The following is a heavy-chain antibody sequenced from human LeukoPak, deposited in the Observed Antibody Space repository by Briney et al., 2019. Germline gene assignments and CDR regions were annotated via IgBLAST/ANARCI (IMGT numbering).Heavy chain of an antibody. CDR2: ISGSGGST. CDR3: AKSPYYYGSGSQSLDY. V-gene: IGHV3-23*01. J-gene: IGHJ4*02. CDR1: GFTFSSYA. D-gene: IGHD3-10*01. Sequence: QPGGSLRLSCAASGFTFSSYAMSWVRQAPGKGLEWVSAISGSGGSTYYADSVKGRFTISRDNSKNTLYLQMNSLRAEDTAVYYCAKSPYYYGSGSQSLDYWGQGTLVTVSS.